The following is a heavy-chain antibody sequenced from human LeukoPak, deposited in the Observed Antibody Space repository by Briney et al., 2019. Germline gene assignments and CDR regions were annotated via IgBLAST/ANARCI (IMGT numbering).Heavy chain of an antibody. V-gene: IGHV3-23*01. CDR3: AKLLYYYDSSQPY. Sequence: GGTLRLSCAASVFTLSSYGMSWVRQAPGKGLEWVSAISGSGGSTYYADSVKGRLTISRDNTKNTLYLQMNSLRAEDTAVYYCAKLLYYYDSSQPYWGQGTLVTVSS. CDR1: VFTLSSYG. D-gene: IGHD3-22*01. J-gene: IGHJ4*02. CDR2: ISGSGGST.